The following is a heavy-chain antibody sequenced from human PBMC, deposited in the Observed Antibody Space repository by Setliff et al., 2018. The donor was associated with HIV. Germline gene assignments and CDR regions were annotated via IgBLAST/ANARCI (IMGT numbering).Heavy chain of an antibody. CDR2: ISSSSSYI. CDR3: ARDGYGGNSGGYFDL. D-gene: IGHD4-17*01. V-gene: IGHV3-21*01. CDR1: GFTFSSYS. Sequence: PGGSLRLSCAASGFTFSSYSMNWVRQAPGKGLEWVSSISSSSSYIYYADSVKGRFTISRDNAKNSLYLQMNSLRAEDTAVYCCARDGYGGNSGGYFDLWGRGTLVTVSS. J-gene: IGHJ2*01.